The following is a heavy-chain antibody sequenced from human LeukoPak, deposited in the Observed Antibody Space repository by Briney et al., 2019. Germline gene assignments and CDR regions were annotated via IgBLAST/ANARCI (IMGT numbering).Heavy chain of an antibody. CDR1: GGTCSSYA. Sequence: SVKVSCKASGGTCSSYAISWVRQAPGQGLEWMGGIIPIFGTANYAQKFQGRVTITTDESTSTAYMELSSLRSEDTAVYYCASGSSSRFSYFDYWGQGTLVTVSS. V-gene: IGHV1-69*05. D-gene: IGHD1-26*01. CDR2: IIPIFGTA. J-gene: IGHJ4*02. CDR3: ASGSSSRFSYFDY.